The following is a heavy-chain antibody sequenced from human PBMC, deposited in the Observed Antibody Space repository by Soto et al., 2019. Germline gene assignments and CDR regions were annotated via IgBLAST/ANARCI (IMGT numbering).Heavy chain of an antibody. J-gene: IGHJ5*02. CDR1: GLTFSTYG. CDR3: GNDPRGPDH. CDR2: ISGSGGNT. V-gene: IGHV3-23*01. Sequence: GSLRLSCAASGLTFSTYGMSWVRQAPGKGLEWVSGISGSGGNTYYADSVKGRFTISRDNSKNTLYLQMNSLRAEDTAVYYCGNDPRGPDHWGQGTLVTVS.